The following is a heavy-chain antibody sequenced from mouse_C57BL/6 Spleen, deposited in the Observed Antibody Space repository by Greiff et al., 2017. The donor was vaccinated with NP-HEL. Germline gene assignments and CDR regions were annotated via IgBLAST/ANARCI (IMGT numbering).Heavy chain of an antibody. D-gene: IGHD1-1*01. Sequence: QVQLKQPGAELVKPGASVKLSCKASGYTFTSYWMQWVKQRPGQGLEWIGEIDPSDSYTNYNQKFKGKATLTVDTSSSTAYMQLSSLTSEDSAVYYCARKVEGLYFDYWGQGTTLTVSS. CDR1: GYTFTSYW. J-gene: IGHJ2*01. CDR2: IDPSDSYT. V-gene: IGHV1-50*01. CDR3: ARKVEGLYFDY.